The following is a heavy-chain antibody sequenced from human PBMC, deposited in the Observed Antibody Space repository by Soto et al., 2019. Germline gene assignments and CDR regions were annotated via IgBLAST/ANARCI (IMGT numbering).Heavy chain of an antibody. V-gene: IGHV1-46*01. CDR2: INPSGGST. D-gene: IGHD6-19*01. CDR1: GYTFTSYY. Sequence: ASVKVSCKASGYTFTSYYMHWVRLAPGQGLEWMGIINPSGGSTSYAQKFQGRVTMTRDTSTSTVYMELSSLRSEDTAVYYCARDGGIAVAGPGGWFDPWGQGTLVTVSS. J-gene: IGHJ5*02. CDR3: ARDGGIAVAGPGGWFDP.